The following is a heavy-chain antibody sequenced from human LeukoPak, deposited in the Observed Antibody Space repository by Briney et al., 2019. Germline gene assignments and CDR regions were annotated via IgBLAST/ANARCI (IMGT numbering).Heavy chain of an antibody. CDR3: ARDALVQGRSLDY. CDR1: GFTVSSKY. CDR2: IYSGGST. V-gene: IGHV3-53*01. Sequence: GGSLRLSCAASGFTVSSKYMSWVRQAPGKGLEWVSVIYSGGSTYYADSVKGRFTISRDNSNNTLYLQMNSLRAEDTAVYFCARDALVQGRSLDYWGQGTLVTVSS. D-gene: IGHD3-10*01. J-gene: IGHJ4*02.